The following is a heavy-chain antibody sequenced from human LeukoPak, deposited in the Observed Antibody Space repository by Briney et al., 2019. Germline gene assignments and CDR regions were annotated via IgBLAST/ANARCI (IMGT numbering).Heavy chain of an antibody. CDR3: ARDHAEVVDWEGNWFDP. V-gene: IGHV1-18*01. J-gene: IGHJ5*02. CDR2: ISAYNGNT. CDR1: GYTFTSYG. Sequence: ASVKVSCKASGYTFTSYGISWVRQAPGQGLEWMGWISAYNGNTNYAQKLQGRVTMTPDTSTSTAYMELRSLRSDDTAVYYCARDHAEVVDWEGNWFDPWGQGTLVTVSS. D-gene: IGHD1-26*01.